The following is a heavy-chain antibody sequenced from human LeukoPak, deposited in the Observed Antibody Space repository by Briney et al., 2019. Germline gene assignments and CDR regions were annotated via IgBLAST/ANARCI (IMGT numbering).Heavy chain of an antibody. D-gene: IGHD3-3*01. J-gene: IGHJ5*02. CDR3: AKGSFMIFGVVEDP. CDR2: IPQDGSNK. CDR1: GFTFSIHG. Sequence: GGSLRLSCAASGFTFSIHGMHWVRQAPGKGLEWVAFIPQDGSNKCYADSVKGRFTISRDNSKNTLYLQMNSLRAEDTAVYYCAKGSFMIFGVVEDPWGQGTLVTVTS. V-gene: IGHV3-30*02.